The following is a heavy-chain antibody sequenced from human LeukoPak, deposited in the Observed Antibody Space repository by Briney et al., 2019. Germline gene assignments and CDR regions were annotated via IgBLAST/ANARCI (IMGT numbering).Heavy chain of an antibody. CDR2: INPNSGGT. V-gene: IGHV1-2*02. D-gene: IGHD2-15*01. CDR3: ARGGYCSGGSCNVVAFDI. CDR1: GYTFTGYY. J-gene: IGHJ3*02. Sequence: ASVKVSCKASGYTFTGYYMYWVRQAPGQGLEWMGWINPNSGGTNYAQKFQGRVTMTRDTSISTAYMELSSLRSEDTAVYYCARGGYCSGGSCNVVAFDIWGQGTMVTVSS.